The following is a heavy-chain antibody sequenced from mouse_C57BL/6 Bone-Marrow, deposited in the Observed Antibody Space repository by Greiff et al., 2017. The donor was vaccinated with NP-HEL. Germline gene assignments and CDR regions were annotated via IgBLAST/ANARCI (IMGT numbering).Heavy chain of an antibody. Sequence: VQLQESGAELARPGASVKLSCKASGYTFTSYGISWVKQRPGQGLEWIGEIYPRSGNTYYNEKFKGKATLTADKSSSTAYMELRSLTSEDSAVYFCARRFYSRGYFDVWGTGTTVTVSS. J-gene: IGHJ1*03. D-gene: IGHD2-1*01. CDR3: ARRFYSRGYFDV. CDR1: GYTFTSYG. V-gene: IGHV1-81*01. CDR2: IYPRSGNT.